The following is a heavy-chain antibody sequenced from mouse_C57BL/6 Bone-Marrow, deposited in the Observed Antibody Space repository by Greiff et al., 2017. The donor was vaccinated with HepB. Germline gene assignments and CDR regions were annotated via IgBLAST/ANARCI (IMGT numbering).Heavy chain of an antibody. CDR3: ARDTVFHYGSRALDY. J-gene: IGHJ4*01. CDR1: GFTFSSYA. D-gene: IGHD1-1*01. CDR2: ISDGGSYT. Sequence: EVHLVESGGGLVKPGGSLKLSCAASGFTFSSYAMSWVRQTPEKRLEWVATISDGGSYTYYPDNVKGRFTISRDNAKNNLYLQMSHLKSEDTAMYYCARDTVFHYGSRALDYWGQGTSVTVSS. V-gene: IGHV5-4*01.